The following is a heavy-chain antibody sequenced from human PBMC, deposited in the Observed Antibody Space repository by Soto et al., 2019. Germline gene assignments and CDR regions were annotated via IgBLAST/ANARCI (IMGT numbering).Heavy chain of an antibody. J-gene: IGHJ6*02. CDR1: GGSLNSEHYH. D-gene: IGHD2-21*02. V-gene: IGHV4-30-4*01. CDR3: VREDDGGDRAYYGLDV. CDR2: IHYTGSV. Sequence: PSETLSLTCTVSGGSLNSEHYHWTWIRQAPGKGLEWIGYIHYTGSVRYNPSLQSRITMSVDTSKNLFSLNLSSVTAADTAVYFCVREDDGGDRAYYGLDVWGQGTMVTVSS.